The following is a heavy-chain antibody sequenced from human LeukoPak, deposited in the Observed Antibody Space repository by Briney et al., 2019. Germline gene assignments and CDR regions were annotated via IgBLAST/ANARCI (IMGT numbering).Heavy chain of an antibody. CDR3: ARNQDYCSSTSCGGWFDP. D-gene: IGHD2-2*01. Sequence: GGSLRLSCSVSGFTFSTYVMHWVRQAPGKGLEYVSAISSNGDNTYYADSVKGRFTISRDNSKNTLYLQMSSLRSEDAAVYYCARNQDYCSSTSCGGWFDPWGQGTLVTVSS. V-gene: IGHV3-64*04. CDR2: ISSNGDNT. CDR1: GFTFSTYV. J-gene: IGHJ5*02.